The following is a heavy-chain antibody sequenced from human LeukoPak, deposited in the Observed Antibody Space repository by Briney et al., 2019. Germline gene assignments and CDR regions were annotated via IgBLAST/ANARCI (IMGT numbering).Heavy chain of an antibody. Sequence: PSGTLSLTCAVYGGSFSGYYWSWIRQPPGKGLEWIGEINHSGSTNYNPSLKSRVTISVDTSKNQFSLKLSSVTAADTAVYYCARLKMGITGTHFDYWGQGTLVTVSS. D-gene: IGHD1-20*01. J-gene: IGHJ4*02. CDR3: ARLKMGITGTHFDY. V-gene: IGHV4-34*01. CDR1: GGSFSGYY. CDR2: INHSGST.